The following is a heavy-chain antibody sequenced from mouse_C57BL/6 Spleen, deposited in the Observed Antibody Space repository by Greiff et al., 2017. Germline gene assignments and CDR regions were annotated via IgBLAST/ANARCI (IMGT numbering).Heavy chain of an antibody. V-gene: IGHV1-15*01. CDR1: GYTFTDYE. Sequence: VKLQESGAELVRPGASVTLSCKASGYTFTDYEMHWVKQTPVHGLEWIGAIDPETGGTAYNQKFKGKAILTADKSSSTAYMELRGLTSEDSAVYYCTRWGAGDYWGQGTTLTASS. CDR2: IDPETGGT. CDR3: TRWGAGDY. D-gene: IGHD4-1*01. J-gene: IGHJ2*01.